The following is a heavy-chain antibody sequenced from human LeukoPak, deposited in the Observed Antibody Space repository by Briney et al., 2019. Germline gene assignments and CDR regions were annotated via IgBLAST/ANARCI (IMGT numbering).Heavy chain of an antibody. D-gene: IGHD5-18*01. CDR1: GGTFSSYA. CDR3: AVDTRHNWFDP. J-gene: IGHJ5*02. CDR2: IIPILGIA. V-gene: IGHV1-69*04. Sequence: GASVKVSCKASGGTFSSYAISWVRQAPGQGLEWMGRIIPILGIANYAQKFQDRVTITADKSTSTAYMELSSLRSEDTAVYYCAVDTRHNWFDPWGQGTLVTVSS.